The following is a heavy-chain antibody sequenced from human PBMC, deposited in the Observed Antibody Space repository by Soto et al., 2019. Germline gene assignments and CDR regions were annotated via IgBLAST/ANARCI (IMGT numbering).Heavy chain of an antibody. Sequence: QVHLVQSGAEAKKPGASVNVSCKTSGYTFTRNGISWVRQAPGQGLEWMGWISPNSGNIKYAQKLQGRVIMTTDTSTSTAYMELRSLRFDDTAVYYCVKDRDSNSWPSRDVWGPGTTVTVSS. D-gene: IGHD3-22*01. CDR2: ISPNSGNI. J-gene: IGHJ6*02. CDR3: VKDRDSNSWPSRDV. V-gene: IGHV1-18*01. CDR1: GYTFTRNG.